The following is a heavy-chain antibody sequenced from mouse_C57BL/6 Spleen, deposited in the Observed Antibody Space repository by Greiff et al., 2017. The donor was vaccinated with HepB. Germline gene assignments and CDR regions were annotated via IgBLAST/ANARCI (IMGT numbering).Heavy chain of an antibody. D-gene: IGHD1-1*01. V-gene: IGHV1-9*01. CDR2: ILPGSGGT. Sequence: QVQLQQSGAELMKPGASVKLSCKATGYTFTGYWIEWVKQRPGHGLEWIGEILPGSGGTNYNEKFKGKATLTADKSSSTAYMQLSSLTSEDSAVYFCARGDYYGSSYPFAYWGQGTLVTVSA. CDR3: ARGDYYGSSYPFAY. CDR1: GYTFTGYW. J-gene: IGHJ3*01.